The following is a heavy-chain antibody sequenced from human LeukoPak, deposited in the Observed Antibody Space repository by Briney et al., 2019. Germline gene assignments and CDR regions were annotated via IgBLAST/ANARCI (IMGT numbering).Heavy chain of an antibody. D-gene: IGHD6-13*01. CDR1: GYTFTGYY. V-gene: IGHV1-8*02. Sequence: ASVKVSCKTSGYTFTGYYVHWVRQAPGQGLEWMGWMNPNSGNTGYAQKFQGRVTMTRNTSISTAYMELSSLRSEDTAVYYCARGKRGIAAAFLYYYYYMDVWGKGTTVTVSS. J-gene: IGHJ6*03. CDR2: MNPNSGNT. CDR3: ARGKRGIAAAFLYYYYYMDV.